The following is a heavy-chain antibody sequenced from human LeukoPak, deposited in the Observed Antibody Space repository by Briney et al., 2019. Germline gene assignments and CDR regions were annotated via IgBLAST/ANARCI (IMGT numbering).Heavy chain of an antibody. CDR2: INPSGGST. CDR1: GYTFTSYY. Sequence: GASVKVSCKASGYTFTSYYKHWVRQAPGQGLEWMGIINPSGGSTSYAQKFQGRVTMTRDTSTSTVYMELSSLRSEDTAEYYCARGITIFGVVIMFRDWFDPWGQGTLVTVSS. J-gene: IGHJ5*02. V-gene: IGHV1-46*03. D-gene: IGHD3-3*01. CDR3: ARGITIFGVVIMFRDWFDP.